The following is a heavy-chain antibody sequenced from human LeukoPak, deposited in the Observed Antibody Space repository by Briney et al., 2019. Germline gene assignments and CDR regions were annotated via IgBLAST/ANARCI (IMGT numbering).Heavy chain of an antibody. J-gene: IGHJ4*02. CDR2: IKQDGSEE. D-gene: IGHD5-24*01. CDR3: ATSNNGCPYH. CDR1: GFTFTTYW. V-gene: IGHV3-7*01. Sequence: GGSLRLSCAASGFTFTTYWMMWVRQAPGKGLEWVAKIKQDGSEEYYVDSVRGRFTISRDNAKNSVYLQMNSLRAEDTAVYYCATSNNGCPYHWGQGTLVTVSS.